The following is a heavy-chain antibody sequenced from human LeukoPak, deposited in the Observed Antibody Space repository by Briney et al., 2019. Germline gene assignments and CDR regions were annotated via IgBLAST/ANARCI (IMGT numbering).Heavy chain of an antibody. J-gene: IGHJ4*02. CDR2: FSGSGGST. CDR1: GFTFSSYA. V-gene: IGHV3-23*01. CDR3: AKWMTSGYYPHYFDY. D-gene: IGHD3-22*01. Sequence: GGSLRLSCAASGFTFSSYAMSWVRQAPGKGLEWVSAFSGSGGSTYYADSVKGRFTISRDNSKNTLYLQMNSLRAEDTAVYYCAKWMTSGYYPHYFDYWGQGTLVTVSS.